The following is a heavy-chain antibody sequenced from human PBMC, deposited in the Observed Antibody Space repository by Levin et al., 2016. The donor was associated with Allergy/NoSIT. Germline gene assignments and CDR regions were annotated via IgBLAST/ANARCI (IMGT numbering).Heavy chain of an antibody. CDR2: MNPNSGNT. J-gene: IGHJ3*02. D-gene: IGHD4-17*01. V-gene: IGHV1-8*01. CDR3: AAYGDYGFTEDDAFDI. CDR1: GYTFTSYD. Sequence: ASVKVSCKASGYTFTSYDINWVRQATGQGLEWMGWMNPNSGNTGYAQKFQGRVTMTRNTSISTAYMELSSLRSEDTAVYYCAAYGDYGFTEDDAFDIWGQGTMVTVSS.